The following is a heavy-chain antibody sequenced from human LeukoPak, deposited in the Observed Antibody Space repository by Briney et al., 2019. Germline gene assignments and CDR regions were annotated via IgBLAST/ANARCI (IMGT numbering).Heavy chain of an antibody. D-gene: IGHD3-22*01. CDR3: ASETYYYDSSGPGY. J-gene: IGHJ4*02. V-gene: IGHV4-59*10. CDR1: GGSFSGYY. Sequence: SETLSLTCAVYGGSFSGYYWSWIRQPAGKGLEWIGRIYTSGSTNYNPSLKSRVTISVDTSKNQFSLKLSSVTAADTAVYYCASETYYYDSSGPGYWGQGTLVTVSS. CDR2: IYTSGST.